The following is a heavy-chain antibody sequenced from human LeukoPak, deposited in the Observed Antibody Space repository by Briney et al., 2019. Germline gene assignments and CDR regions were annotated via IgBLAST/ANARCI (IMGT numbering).Heavy chain of an antibody. D-gene: IGHD1-26*01. J-gene: IGHJ3*02. V-gene: IGHV3-48*02. CDR2: ISSSGITR. CDR3: ARDRVGATEGDAFDI. Sequence: GGSLRLSCAASTFTFSTYSMNWVRQAPGKGLEWVSYISSSGITRYYADSVKGRFTISRDDAKNSLYLQMNSLRDEDRAVYYCARDRVGATEGDAFDIWGQGTMVTVSS. CDR1: TFTFSTYS.